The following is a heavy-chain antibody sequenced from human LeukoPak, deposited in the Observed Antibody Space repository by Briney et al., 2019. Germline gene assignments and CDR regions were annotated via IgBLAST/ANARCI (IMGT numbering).Heavy chain of an antibody. J-gene: IGHJ4*02. CDR3: ARVGVGNSYYFDY. D-gene: IGHD4-23*01. CDR1: GYSISSGYY. V-gene: IGHV4-38-2*02. Sequence: SETLSLTCTVSGYSISSGYYWGWIRQPPGKGLEWIGSIYHSGSTYYNPSLKSRVTISVDTSKNQFSLKLSSVTAADTAVYYCARVGVGNSYYFDYWGQGTLVTVSS. CDR2: IYHSGST.